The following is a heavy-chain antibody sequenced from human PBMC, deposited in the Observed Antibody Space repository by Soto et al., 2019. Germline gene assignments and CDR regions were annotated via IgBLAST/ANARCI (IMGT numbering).Heavy chain of an antibody. CDR1: GGSISSSSYY. V-gene: IGHV4-39*01. CDR2: IYYSGST. J-gene: IGHJ1*01. D-gene: IGHD4-17*01. CDR3: ARHAGGYYGDAEYFQH. Sequence: PSETLSLTCTVSGGSISSSSYYWGWIRQPPGKGLEWIGSIYYSGSTYYNPSLKSRVTISVDTSKNQFSLKLSSVTAADTAVYYCARHAGGYYGDAEYFQHWGQGTLVTVSS.